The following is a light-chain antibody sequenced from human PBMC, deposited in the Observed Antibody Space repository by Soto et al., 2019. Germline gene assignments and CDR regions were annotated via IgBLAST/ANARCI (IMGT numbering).Light chain of an antibody. J-gene: IGLJ2*01. CDR3: CSYALSDLI. Sequence: QSVLTQPASVTGSPGQSITISCSGATSDIGPYKLVAWYQQHPGKAPKLIIHEGAKRPSGVSSRFSGSQSSPTASLTISGLQAEDEATYYCCSYALSDLIFGGGTKLTVL. CDR1: TSDIGPYKL. V-gene: IGLV2-23*01. CDR2: EGA.